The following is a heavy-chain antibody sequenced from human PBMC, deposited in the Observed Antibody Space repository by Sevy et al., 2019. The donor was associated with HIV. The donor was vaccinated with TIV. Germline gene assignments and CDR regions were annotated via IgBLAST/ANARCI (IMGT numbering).Heavy chain of an antibody. V-gene: IGHV3-23*01. J-gene: IGHJ6*02. CDR1: GFTFSNYA. D-gene: IGHD2-2*01. CDR3: AKVDVVVPVADYGLDV. CDR2: ISRSGGST. Sequence: GGSLRLSCAASGFTFSNYAMSWVRQAPGKGLEWVSSISRSGGSTDYADSVKGRFTISRDNSMNTLYLQMNSLRAEDTAVYYCAKVDVVVPVADYGLDVWGQGTTVTVSS.